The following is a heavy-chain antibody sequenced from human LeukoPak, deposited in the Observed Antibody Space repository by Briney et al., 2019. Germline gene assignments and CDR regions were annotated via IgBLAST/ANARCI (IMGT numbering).Heavy chain of an antibody. CDR3: ANEYSSSSGDY. Sequence: GGSLRLSCAASGFTFSSYGMHWVRQAPGKGLEWVAVISYDGSNKYNADSVKGRFTISRDNSKNTLYLQMNSLRAEDTAVYYCANEYSSSSGDYWGQGTLVTVSS. D-gene: IGHD6-6*01. CDR2: ISYDGSNK. CDR1: GFTFSSYG. J-gene: IGHJ4*02. V-gene: IGHV3-30*18.